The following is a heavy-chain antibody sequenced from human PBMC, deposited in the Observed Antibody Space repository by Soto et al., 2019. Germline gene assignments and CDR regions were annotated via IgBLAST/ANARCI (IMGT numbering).Heavy chain of an antibody. D-gene: IGHD5-12*01. CDR3: ARALGYSGYAGMDV. CDR2: ISPDNVNT. J-gene: IGHJ6*02. CDR1: GYTFTIYG. V-gene: IGHV1-18*01. Sequence: QVQLVQSGGEVKKPGASVKVSCKASGYTFTIYGINWVRQAPGQGLEWMGWISPDNVNTNYAQKLQGRVTMTTDTSTSTAYMELRSLRSDDTAVYYCARALGYSGYAGMDVWGQGTTVTVSS.